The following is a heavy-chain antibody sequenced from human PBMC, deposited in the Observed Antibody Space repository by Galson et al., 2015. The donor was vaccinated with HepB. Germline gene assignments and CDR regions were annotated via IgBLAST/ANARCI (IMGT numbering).Heavy chain of an antibody. D-gene: IGHD6-19*01. J-gene: IGHJ4*02. CDR1: GFTFSDFA. V-gene: IGHV3-23*01. Sequence: SLRLSCAASGFTFSDFAMVWVRQAPGVGLEWVSTCGSGNIKYYADSVKGRFTISRDNSRNTLYLQMTSLRAEDTAVYYCARDLVPGGMYYFDYWGQGTPVTVSS. CDR3: ARDLVPGGMYYFDY. CDR2: CGSGNIK.